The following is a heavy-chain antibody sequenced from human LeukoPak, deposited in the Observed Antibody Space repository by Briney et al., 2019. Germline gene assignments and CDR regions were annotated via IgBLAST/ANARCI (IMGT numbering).Heavy chain of an antibody. Sequence: GGSLRLSCAASGLAFSAYKMHWVRQAPRKGLVWVSRISTDGYTTDYADFVQGRLTASRDNTKNTWSLEMNSLRAEDTAVYYCVVGGSPGYWGQGTLVTVSS. CDR1: GLAFSAYK. CDR3: VVGGSPGY. J-gene: IGHJ4*02. D-gene: IGHD2-15*01. CDR2: ISTDGYTT. V-gene: IGHV3-74*01.